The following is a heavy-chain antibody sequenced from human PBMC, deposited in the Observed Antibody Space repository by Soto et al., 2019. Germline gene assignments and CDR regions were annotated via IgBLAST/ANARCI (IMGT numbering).Heavy chain of an antibody. CDR2: NYYSGST. V-gene: IGHV4-39*01. D-gene: IGHD3-22*01. Sequence: SETLSLTCTVSGGSISSSSYYWGWIRQPPGKGLEWIGYNYYSGSTYYNPTLKSRVTIYVDTYKNQFSLNLSSVTAADTAVYYCARPSAVVVPDAFDFWGQGTMVTVSS. CDR3: ARPSAVVVPDAFDF. J-gene: IGHJ3*01. CDR1: GGSISSSSYY.